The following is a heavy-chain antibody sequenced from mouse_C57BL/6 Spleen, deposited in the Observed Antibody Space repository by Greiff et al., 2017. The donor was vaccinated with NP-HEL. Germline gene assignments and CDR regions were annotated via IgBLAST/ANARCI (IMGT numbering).Heavy chain of an antibody. J-gene: IGHJ3*01. CDR3: ARGFAY. Sequence: EVQLQQSGPGLVKPSQSLSLTCSVTGYSITSGYYWNWIRQFPGNKLEWMGYISYDGSNNYNPSLKNRISITRDTSKNQFFLKLNSVTTEDTATYYCARGFAYWGQGTLVTVSA. CDR1: GYSITSGYY. V-gene: IGHV3-6*01. CDR2: ISYDGSN.